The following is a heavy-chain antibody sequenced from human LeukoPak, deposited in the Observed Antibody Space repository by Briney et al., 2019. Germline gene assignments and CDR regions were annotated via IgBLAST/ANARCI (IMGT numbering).Heavy chain of an antibody. J-gene: IGHJ6*02. CDR2: IIPILGIA. Sequence: ASVKVSCKASGGTFSSYAISWVRQAPGQGLEWMGRIIPILGIANYAQKFQGRVTITADKSTSTAYMELSSLRSEDTAVYYCARLDFDWLPDYYYYYGMDVWGQGTTVTVSS. V-gene: IGHV1-69*04. CDR3: ARLDFDWLPDYYYYYGMDV. CDR1: GGTFSSYA. D-gene: IGHD3-9*01.